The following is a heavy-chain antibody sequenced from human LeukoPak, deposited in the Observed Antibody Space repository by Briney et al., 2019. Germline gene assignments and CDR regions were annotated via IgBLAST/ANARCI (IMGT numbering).Heavy chain of an antibody. J-gene: IGHJ5*02. D-gene: IGHD1-20*01. CDR1: GGSISSYY. Sequence: PSQTLSLTCSVSGGSISSYYWSWIRQPPGKGLEWIGYMYDSESTNYNPSLKSRVTISVDSSKNQFSLKLKSVTAADTAVYYCARSGHYNWDARAYFDPWGQGTLVTVSS. V-gene: IGHV4-59*01. CDR3: ARSGHYNWDARAYFDP. CDR2: MYDSEST.